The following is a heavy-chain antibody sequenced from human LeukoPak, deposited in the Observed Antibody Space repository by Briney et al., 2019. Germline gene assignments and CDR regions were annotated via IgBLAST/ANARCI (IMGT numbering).Heavy chain of an antibody. Sequence: KPSETLSLTCSVSGSSISSYYWSWIRQPAGKGLEWIGRIYTSGSSNYSPSLKSRLTMSVDTSKNQFSLNLSSVTAADTAVYYCAREATTGRAFDYWGQGTLVTVSS. J-gene: IGHJ4*02. V-gene: IGHV4-4*07. CDR2: IYTSGSS. CDR1: GSSISSYY. D-gene: IGHD1-1*01. CDR3: AREATTGRAFDY.